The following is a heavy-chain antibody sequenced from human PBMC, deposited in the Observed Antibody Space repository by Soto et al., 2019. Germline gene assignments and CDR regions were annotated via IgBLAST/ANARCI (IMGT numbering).Heavy chain of an antibody. CDR1: GYTFTSYG. CDR2: ISAYNGNT. CDR3: ARDLGRGWQQLAHTLGWFDP. V-gene: IGHV1-18*01. Sequence: ASVKVSCKASGYTFTSYGISWVRQAPGQGLEWMGWISAYNGNTNYAQKLQGRVTMTTDTSTSTAYMELRSLRSDDTAVYYCARDLGRGWQQLAHTLGWFDPWGQGTLVTVSS. J-gene: IGHJ5*02. D-gene: IGHD6-13*01.